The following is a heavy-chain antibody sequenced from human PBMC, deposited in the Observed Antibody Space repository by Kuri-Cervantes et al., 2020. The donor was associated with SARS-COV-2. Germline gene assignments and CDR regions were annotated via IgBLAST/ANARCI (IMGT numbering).Heavy chain of an antibody. V-gene: IGHV3-30-3*01. CDR1: GFTFSSCA. CDR3: ARDQNTMIVVIINIDY. D-gene: IGHD3-22*01. J-gene: IGHJ4*02. CDR2: VSYDGSNK. Sequence: GESLKISCAASGFTFSSCAMHWVRQAPGKGLEWVAIVSYDGSNKYYADSVKGRFTISRDNSKNTLYLQMDSLRTEDTAVYYCARDQNTMIVVIINIDYWGQGALVTVSS.